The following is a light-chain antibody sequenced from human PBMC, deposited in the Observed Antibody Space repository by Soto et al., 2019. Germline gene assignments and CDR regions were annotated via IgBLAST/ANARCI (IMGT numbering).Light chain of an antibody. J-gene: IGLJ1*01. CDR2: EVT. CDR1: SGDIGSYNR. Sequence: QSALTQPASVSGSPGQSITISCTGTSGDIGSYNRVSWYQQHPGKAPKLIIYEVTDRPSGVSNRFSGSKSGNTASLTISGLRAEEEAEYYCSSYTNSHTGDCVFGTGTKVNVL. V-gene: IGLV2-14*01. CDR3: SSYTNSHTGDCV.